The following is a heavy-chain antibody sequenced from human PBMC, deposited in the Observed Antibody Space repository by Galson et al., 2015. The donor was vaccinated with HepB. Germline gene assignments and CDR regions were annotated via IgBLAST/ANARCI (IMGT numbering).Heavy chain of an antibody. CDR1: GFTFSRYW. CDR2: IKQDGSEK. J-gene: IGHJ4*01. CDR3: ARENYFDY. V-gene: IGHV3-7*01. Sequence: LRLSCAASGFTFSRYWMGWLRQAPGKGLEWVANIKQDGSEKSYVDSVRGRFTISRDNAKNSLYLQMNSLRAEDTAVYYCARENYFDYWGQGTLVTVSS.